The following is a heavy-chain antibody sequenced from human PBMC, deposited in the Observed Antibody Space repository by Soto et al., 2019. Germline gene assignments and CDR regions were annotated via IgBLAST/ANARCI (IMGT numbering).Heavy chain of an antibody. J-gene: IGHJ4*02. V-gene: IGHV3-15*01. CDR2: IKSNLDGATT. CDR1: GFTLSNAW. CDR3: TTDSRHLFDY. Sequence: LRLSCAASGFTLSNAWMIWVRQAPGKGLEWVGRIKSNLDGATTDYAAPVKGRFTISRDDSKNTLYLQMNSPKTEDTAVYYCTTDSRHLFDYWGQGTLVTVSS.